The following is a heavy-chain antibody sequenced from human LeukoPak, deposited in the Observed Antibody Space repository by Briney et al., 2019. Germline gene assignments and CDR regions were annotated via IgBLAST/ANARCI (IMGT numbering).Heavy chain of an antibody. V-gene: IGHV3-23*01. Sequence: GGSLRLSCAASGFTFSTYAVSWVRQAPGKGLEWVSAISGSGGSTYYADSVKGRFTISRDNSKNTVYPQMSTLRAEDTAVYYCVKEGGLGYTYGFDYWGQGTPVTVSS. J-gene: IGHJ4*02. D-gene: IGHD5-18*01. CDR3: VKEGGLGYTYGFDY. CDR2: ISGSGGST. CDR1: GFTFSTYA.